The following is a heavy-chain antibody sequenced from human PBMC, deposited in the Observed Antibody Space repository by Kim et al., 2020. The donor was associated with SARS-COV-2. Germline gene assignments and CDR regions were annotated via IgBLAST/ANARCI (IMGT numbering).Heavy chain of an antibody. CDR3: ARVGYDYVWGSYRDYYYYYGMHV. CDR2: ISSSSSYT. Sequence: GGSLRLSCAASGFTFSDYHMSWIRQAPGKGLEWVSYISSSSSYTNYADSVKGRFTISRDNAKNSLYLQMNSLRAEDTAVYYCARVGYDYVWGSYRDYYYYYGMHVWGRGTTVTVSS. D-gene: IGHD3-16*02. V-gene: IGHV3-11*05. CDR1: GFTFSDYH. J-gene: IGHJ6*02.